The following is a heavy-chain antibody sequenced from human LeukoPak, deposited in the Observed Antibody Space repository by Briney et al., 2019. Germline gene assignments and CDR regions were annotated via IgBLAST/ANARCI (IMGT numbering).Heavy chain of an antibody. D-gene: IGHD1-14*01. CDR3: ARVRRGNDY. CDR1: GGSFSGYY. Sequence: SETLSLTCAVYGGSFSGYYWSWIRQPPGKGLEWIGEINHSGSTNYNPSLKSRVTISVDTSKNQVSLKRSSVTAADTAVYYCARVRRGNDYWGQGTLVTVSS. V-gene: IGHV4-34*01. J-gene: IGHJ4*02. CDR2: INHSGST.